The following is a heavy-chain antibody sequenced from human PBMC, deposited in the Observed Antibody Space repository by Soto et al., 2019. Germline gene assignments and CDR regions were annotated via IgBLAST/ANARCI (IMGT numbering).Heavy chain of an antibody. CDR2: MNPNSGNT. CDR1: GYTFTSYD. D-gene: IGHD5-18*01. Sequence: ASVKVSCKASGYTFTSYDINWVRQATGQGLEWMGWMNPNSGNTGYAQKFQGRVTMTRNTSISTAYMELSSLRSEDTAVYYCSRGVDTAMGYGYYYGMDVWGQGTTVTVSS. V-gene: IGHV1-8*01. J-gene: IGHJ6*02. CDR3: SRGVDTAMGYGYYYGMDV.